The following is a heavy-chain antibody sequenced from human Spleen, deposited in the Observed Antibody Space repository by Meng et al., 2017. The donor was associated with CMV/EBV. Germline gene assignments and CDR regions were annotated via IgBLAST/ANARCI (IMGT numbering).Heavy chain of an antibody. J-gene: IGHJ5*02. Sequence: SETLSLTCTVYGGSISGYYWSWIRQPPGKGLEWIGEINHSGDPNYNPSLKSRVTISADTSKKHFSLNLTSVTAADTAVYYCARGRRDLLEWLIRINWFDPWGQGTRVTVSS. CDR3: ARGRRDLLEWLIRINWFDP. D-gene: IGHD6-19*01. CDR2: INHSGDP. V-gene: IGHV4-34*01. CDR1: GGSISGYY.